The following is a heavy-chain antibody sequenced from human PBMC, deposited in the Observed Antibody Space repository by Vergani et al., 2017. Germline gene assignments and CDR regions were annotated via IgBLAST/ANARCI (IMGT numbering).Heavy chain of an antibody. D-gene: IGHD2-15*01. J-gene: IGHJ4*02. CDR3: ARFNCSGGSCYSGYYFDY. V-gene: IGHV4-4*09. CDR1: GGSISSYY. Sequence: QVQLQESGPGLVKPSETLSLTCTVSGGSISSYYWSWIRQPPGKGLEWIGYIYTSGSTNYNPSLKSRVTISVDTSKNQFSLELSSVTAADTAVYYCARFNCSGGSCYSGYYFDYWGQGTLVTVSS. CDR2: IYTSGST.